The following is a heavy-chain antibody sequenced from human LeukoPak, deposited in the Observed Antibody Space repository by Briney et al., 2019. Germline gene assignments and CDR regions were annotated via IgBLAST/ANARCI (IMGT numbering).Heavy chain of an antibody. CDR2: INQDGTEK. D-gene: IGHD3-10*01. V-gene: IGHV3-7*01. Sequence: GGSLRLSCVGSGFILRSYAMSWVRQAPGKGLEWVANINQDGTEKYYVDSVKGRFTISRDNAKNSLYLQMNSLRVEDTAVYYCAKVAKYYYGSETYYFFEHWGRGTPVTASS. J-gene: IGHJ4*02. CDR1: GFILRSYA. CDR3: AKVAKYYYGSETYYFFEH.